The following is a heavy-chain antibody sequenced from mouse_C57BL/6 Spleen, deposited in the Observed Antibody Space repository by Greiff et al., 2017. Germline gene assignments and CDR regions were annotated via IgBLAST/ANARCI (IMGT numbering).Heavy chain of an antibody. CDR2: IRNKANGYTT. V-gene: IGHV7-3*01. CDR3: ARFSDDYYPAMDY. CDR1: GFSFTDYY. J-gene: IGHJ4*01. Sequence: EVMLVESGGGLVQPGGSLSLSCAASGFSFTDYYMSWVRQPPGKALEWLGFIRNKANGYTTEYSASVKGRFTISRDNSQSILYLLMNAIRAEDSATYYCARFSDDYYPAMDYWGQGASVTVSS. D-gene: IGHD2-3*01.